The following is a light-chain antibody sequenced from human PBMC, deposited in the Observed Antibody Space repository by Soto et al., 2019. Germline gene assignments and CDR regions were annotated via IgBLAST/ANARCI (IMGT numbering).Light chain of an antibody. J-gene: IGLJ2*01. CDR3: CSHAGSGSVV. V-gene: IGLV2-23*01. CDR2: EDS. Sequence: QSALAQPASVSGSPGQSITISCTGTNSDVGRYNLVSWYQQYPGKAPKLVIYEDSKRPSGLSDRFSGSKSGNTASLTISGLQADDEADYYCCSHAGSGSVVFGGGTKLTVL. CDR1: NSDVGRYNL.